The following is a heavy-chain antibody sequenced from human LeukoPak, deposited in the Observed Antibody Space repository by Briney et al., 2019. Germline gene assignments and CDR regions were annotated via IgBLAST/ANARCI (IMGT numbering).Heavy chain of an antibody. CDR2: IKQDGSEK. CDR3: ARVRNYYDSSGYQIGVYYFDY. D-gene: IGHD3-22*01. Sequence: GGSLRLSCAASGFTFSDYYMSWIRQAPGKGLEWVANIKQDGSEKYYVDSVKGRFTISRDNAKNSLYLQMNSLRAEDTAVYYCARVRNYYDSSGYQIGVYYFDYWGQGTLVTVSS. CDR1: GFTFSDYY. J-gene: IGHJ4*02. V-gene: IGHV3-7*01.